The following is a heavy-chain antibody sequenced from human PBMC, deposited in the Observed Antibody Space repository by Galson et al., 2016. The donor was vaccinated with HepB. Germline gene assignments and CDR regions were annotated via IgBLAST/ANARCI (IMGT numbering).Heavy chain of an antibody. J-gene: IGHJ4*02. CDR1: GFTFTDHY. CDR2: IRNDVEVYST. CDR3: SDLGDFDY. D-gene: IGHD2-21*01. Sequence: SLRLSCAASGFTFTDHYIEWVRQAPGKGLEWLGMIRNDVEVYSTAYAASVKGRFTISRDDSKKLVYLQMNSLKTDDTAVYYGSDLGDFDYWGQGTLVTVSS. V-gene: IGHV3-72*01.